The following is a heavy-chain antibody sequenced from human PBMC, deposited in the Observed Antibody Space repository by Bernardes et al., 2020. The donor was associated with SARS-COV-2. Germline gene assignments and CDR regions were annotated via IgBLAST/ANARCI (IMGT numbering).Heavy chain of an antibody. CDR3: AADYCSSTSCSGNMDV. Sequence: SEKVSCKASGFTFTSSAMQWVRQARGQRLEWIGWIVVGSGNTNYAQKFQERVTITRDMSTSTAYMELSSLRSEDTAVYYCAADYCSSTSCSGNMDVWGKGTTVTVSS. D-gene: IGHD2-2*01. V-gene: IGHV1-58*02. CDR1: GFTFTSSA. CDR2: IVVGSGNT. J-gene: IGHJ6*03.